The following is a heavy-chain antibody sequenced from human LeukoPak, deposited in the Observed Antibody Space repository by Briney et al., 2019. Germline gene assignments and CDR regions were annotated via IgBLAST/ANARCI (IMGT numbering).Heavy chain of an antibody. CDR2: INSDGNRT. J-gene: IGHJ3*02. CDR3: ARESSDWFSDAFDI. CDR1: GFDFSGFS. Sequence: PGGSLRLSCVVSGFDFSGFSMHWVRQAPGKGLVWVSRINSDGNRTNYADFVKGRFTISRDNAKNTLYVQINSLRAEDTAVYYCARESSDWFSDAFDIWGQGTVVTVSS. V-gene: IGHV3-74*01. D-gene: IGHD6-19*01.